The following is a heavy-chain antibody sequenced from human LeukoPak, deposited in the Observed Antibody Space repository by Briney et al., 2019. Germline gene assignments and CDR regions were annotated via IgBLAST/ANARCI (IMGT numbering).Heavy chain of an antibody. J-gene: IGHJ5*02. CDR3: ARDYGDYVTGGFDP. D-gene: IGHD4-17*01. V-gene: IGHV1-2*02. CDR1: GYTFTGYY. CDR2: INPNSGGT. Sequence: ASVKVSCKASGYTFTGYYMHWVRQAPGQGLEWMGWINPNSGGTNYAQKFQGRVTMTRDTSISTAYMELSRLRSDDTAVYYCARDYGDYVTGGFDPWGQGTLVTVSS.